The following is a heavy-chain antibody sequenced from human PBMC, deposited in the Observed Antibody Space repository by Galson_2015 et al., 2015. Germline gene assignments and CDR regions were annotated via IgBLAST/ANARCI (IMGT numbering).Heavy chain of an antibody. CDR1: GFTFYNYA. D-gene: IGHD3-10*01. Sequence: SLRLSCAASGFTFYNYAMAWVRQTPEKGLEWVSSISGSGDSRKYADSVKGRFTISRDNSKNTLYLQMSSLRDEDTAEYYCAKGRGSEAYSILYLGQGTPVTVSS. CDR2: ISGSGDSR. J-gene: IGHJ4*02. CDR3: AKGRGSEAYSILY. V-gene: IGHV3-23*01.